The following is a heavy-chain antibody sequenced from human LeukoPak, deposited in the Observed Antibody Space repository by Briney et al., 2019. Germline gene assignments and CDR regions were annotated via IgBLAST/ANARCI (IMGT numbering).Heavy chain of an antibody. CDR3: ARVSRGYSYVDN. J-gene: IGHJ4*02. D-gene: IGHD5-18*01. Sequence: KTSETLSLTCTVSGGSISSYYWSWIRQPPGKGLEWIGYIYYSGSTNYNPSLKSRVTISVDTSKNQFSLKLSSVTAADTAVYYCARVSRGYSYVDNWGQGTLVTVSS. CDR2: IYYSGST. V-gene: IGHV4-59*01. CDR1: GGSISSYY.